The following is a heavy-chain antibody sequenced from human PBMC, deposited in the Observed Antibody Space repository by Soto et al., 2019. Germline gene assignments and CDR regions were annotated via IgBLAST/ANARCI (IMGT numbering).Heavy chain of an antibody. CDR2: TSFDGSSG. J-gene: IGHJ4*02. CDR1: GFTFSSSG. V-gene: IGHV3-30*03. CDR3: AREARATFDY. Sequence: GGSLRLSCAASGFTFSSSGMHWVRQAPGKGLEWVAVTSFDGSSGYYADSVRGRFTISRDNSNNTLYLQMNSLRAEDTAVYYCAREARATFDYWGQGTLVTVSS.